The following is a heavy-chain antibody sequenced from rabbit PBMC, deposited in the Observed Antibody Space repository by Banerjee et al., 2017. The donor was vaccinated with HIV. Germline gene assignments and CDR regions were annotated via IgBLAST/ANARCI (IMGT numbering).Heavy chain of an antibody. CDR3: ARSAGVAVYGYANL. V-gene: IGHV1S40*01. CDR2: INTSSGNT. CDR1: GFSFSNKYV. D-gene: IGHD6-1*01. J-gene: IGHJ4*01. Sequence: QSLEESGGDLVKPEGSLTLTCTASGFSFSNKYVMCWVRQAPGKGLEWIACINTSSGNTVYASWAKGRFTISKTSSTTVTLQMTSLTAADTATYFCARSAGVAVYGYANLWGPGTLVTVS.